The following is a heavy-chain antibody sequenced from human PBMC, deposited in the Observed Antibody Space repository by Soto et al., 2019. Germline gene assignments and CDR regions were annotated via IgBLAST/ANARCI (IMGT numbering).Heavy chain of an antibody. D-gene: IGHD2-15*01. Sequence: QVQLQQWGAGLLKPSETLSLTCAVYGGSFSGYYWSWIRQPPGKGLEWIGAINHSGSTNYNPSLKSRVTISVETSKNQFSLKLSSVTAADTAVYYCARGLRDIVVVVAATPGGNCFDPWGQGTLVTVAS. J-gene: IGHJ5*02. V-gene: IGHV4-34*01. CDR3: ARGLRDIVVVVAATPGGNCFDP. CDR1: GGSFSGYY. CDR2: INHSGST.